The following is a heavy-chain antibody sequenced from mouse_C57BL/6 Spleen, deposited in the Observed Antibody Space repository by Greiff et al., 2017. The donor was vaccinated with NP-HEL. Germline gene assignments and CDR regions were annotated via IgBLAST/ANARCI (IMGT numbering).Heavy chain of an antibody. CDR2: INPNNGGT. D-gene: IGHD2-2*01. V-gene: IGHV1-26*01. CDR3: ARLYGYYYAMDY. CDR1: GYTFTDYY. J-gene: IGHJ4*01. Sequence: EVQLQQSGPELVKPGASVKISCKASGYTFTDYYMNWVKQSHGKSLEWIGDINPNNGGTSYNQKFKGKATLTVDKSSSTAYMELRSLTSEDSAVYYCARLYGYYYAMDYWGQRTSVTVSS.